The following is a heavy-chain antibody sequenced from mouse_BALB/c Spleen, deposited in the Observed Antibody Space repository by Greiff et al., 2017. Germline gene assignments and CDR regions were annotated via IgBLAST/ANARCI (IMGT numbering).Heavy chain of an antibody. J-gene: IGHJ4*01. CDR3: ARDAPDYYAMDY. CDR2: IRNKANGYTT. V-gene: IGHV7-3*02. Sequence: EVQVVESGGGLVQPGGSLRLSCATSGFTFTDYYMSWVRQPPGKALEWLGFIRNKANGYTTEYSASVKGRFTISRDNSQSILYLQMNTLRAEDSATYYCARDAPDYYAMDYWGQGTSVTVSS. CDR1: GFTFTDYY.